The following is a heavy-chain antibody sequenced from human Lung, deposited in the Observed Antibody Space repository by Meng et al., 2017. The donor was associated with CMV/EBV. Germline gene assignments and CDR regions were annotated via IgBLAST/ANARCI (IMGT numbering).Heavy chain of an antibody. D-gene: IGHD1-26*01. V-gene: IGHV1-46*01. CDR1: GYTLTSYQ. CDR3: VRDQRTSIFARVSGSCFAD. CDR2: INPSGGRT. Sequence: ASGYTLTSYQMHWVRQAPGQGLEGMGVINPSGGRTDYVQKFQGRATMTRDTSKNTDYMALNSLRSEDTAVYFCVRDQRTSIFARVSGSCFADXGQGXLVTVSS. J-gene: IGHJ4*02.